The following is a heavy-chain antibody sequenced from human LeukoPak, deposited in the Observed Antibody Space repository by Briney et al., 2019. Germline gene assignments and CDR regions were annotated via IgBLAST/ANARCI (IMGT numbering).Heavy chain of an antibody. Sequence: ASVKVSCKASGYTFNGYYIHWVRQAPGQGLEWMGWINPNSGGTNYAQKFQGRVTMTRDTSISTAYMELRRLRSDDTAVFYCATSSGWKSNIDYWGQGTLVTVSS. V-gene: IGHV1-2*02. CDR1: GYTFNGYY. CDR3: ATSSGWKSNIDY. J-gene: IGHJ4*02. CDR2: INPNSGGT. D-gene: IGHD6-19*01.